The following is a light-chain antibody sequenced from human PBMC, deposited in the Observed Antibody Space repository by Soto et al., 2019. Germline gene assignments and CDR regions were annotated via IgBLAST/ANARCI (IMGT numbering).Light chain of an antibody. CDR1: SSDIGGYNY. Sequence: QSALTQPASVSGSPGQSITISCTGTSSDIGGYNYVSWYQHLPGKVPKLIIYDVSNRPSGVSDRFSGSKSGNAASLTIAGLQAEDEAEYYCSSYTSTSTLYVFGTGTKLTVL. CDR3: SSYTSTSTLYV. CDR2: DVS. V-gene: IGLV2-14*03. J-gene: IGLJ1*01.